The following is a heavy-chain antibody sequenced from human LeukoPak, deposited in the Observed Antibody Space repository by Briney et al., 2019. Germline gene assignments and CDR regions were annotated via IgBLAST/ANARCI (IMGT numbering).Heavy chain of an antibody. CDR2: IYSGGST. CDR3: ASSDLEEFDI. D-gene: IGHD6-25*01. Sequence: GGSLRLSCAASGFSVSSNYMSWVRQAPGKGLEWVSVIYSGGSTYYADSVKDRFTISRDNSKNTLYLQMNSLRAEDTAVYYCASSDLEEFDIWGQGTMVTVSP. CDR1: GFSVSSNY. V-gene: IGHV3-53*01. J-gene: IGHJ3*02.